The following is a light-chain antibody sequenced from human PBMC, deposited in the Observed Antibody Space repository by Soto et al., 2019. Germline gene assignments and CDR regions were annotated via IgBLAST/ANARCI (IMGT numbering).Light chain of an antibody. CDR1: HSLLHITGET. V-gene: IGKV3-20*01. CDR2: GAS. J-gene: IGKJ1*01. CDR3: KQYGSSGT. Sequence: TQTPLSLSFAPGQLASISCKSSHSLLHITGETFLFWYQQKPGQAPRLLIYGASNRATGIQDRFSGSGSGTEFTLTIRRLEPEDFAAYYCKQYGSSGTCGQGTKVDIK.